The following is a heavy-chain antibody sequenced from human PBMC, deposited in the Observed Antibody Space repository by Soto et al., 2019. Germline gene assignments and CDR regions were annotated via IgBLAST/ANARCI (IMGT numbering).Heavy chain of an antibody. CDR1: GGSFSGYY. CDR3: AREGTTHYYGMDV. J-gene: IGHJ6*02. D-gene: IGHD1-26*01. CDR2: INHSGST. Sequence: QVQLQQWGAGLLKPSETLSLTCAVYGGSFSGYYWSWIRQPPGKGLEWIGEINHSGSTNYNPSLKSRVTISVDTSKNQVSLKLSSVTAADTAVYYCAREGTTHYYGMDVWGQGTTVTVSS. V-gene: IGHV4-34*01.